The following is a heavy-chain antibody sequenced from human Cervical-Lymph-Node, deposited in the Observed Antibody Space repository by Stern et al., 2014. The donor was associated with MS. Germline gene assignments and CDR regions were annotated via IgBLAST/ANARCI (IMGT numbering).Heavy chain of an antibody. D-gene: IGHD1-26*01. J-gene: IGHJ4*02. V-gene: IGHV1-2*02. CDR2: ISTDTGGA. CDR3: ARDRGSHSDY. Sequence: VQLVEYGAEVKKPGASVKVSCKASGYSFTAYFIHWVRQAPGQGLAWMGWISTDTGGANYAQRFQGRVTMTRDTSISTTYMELSRLRSDDTAVYYCARDRGSHSDYWGQGTLVTVSS. CDR1: GYSFTAYF.